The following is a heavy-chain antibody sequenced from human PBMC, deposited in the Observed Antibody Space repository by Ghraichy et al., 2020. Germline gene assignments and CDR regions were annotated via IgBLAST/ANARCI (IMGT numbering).Heavy chain of an antibody. V-gene: IGHV3-21*01. CDR3: ARTFRGGSYYYYYMDV. Sequence: GGSLRLSCAASGFTFSSYSMNWVRQAPGKGLEWVSSISSSSSYIYYADSVKGRFTISRDNAKNSLYLQMNSLRAEDTAVYYCARTFRGGSYYYYYMDVWGKGTTVTVSS. J-gene: IGHJ6*03. CDR1: GFTFSSYS. D-gene: IGHD2-15*01. CDR2: ISSSSSYI.